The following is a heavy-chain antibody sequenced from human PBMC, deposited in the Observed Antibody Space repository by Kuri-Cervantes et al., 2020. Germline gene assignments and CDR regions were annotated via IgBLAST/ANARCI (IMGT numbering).Heavy chain of an antibody. CDR3: ARAYDYGDYVGAFDI. D-gene: IGHD4-17*01. CDR1: GYTFTSYG. V-gene: IGHV1-18*01. CDR2: ISAYNGST. Sequence: ASVKVSCKASGYTFTSYGISWVRQAPGQGLEWMGWISAYNGSTNYAQKLQGRVTMTTDTSTSTAYMELRSLRSDDTAVYYCARAYDYGDYVGAFDIWGQGTMVTVSS. J-gene: IGHJ3*02.